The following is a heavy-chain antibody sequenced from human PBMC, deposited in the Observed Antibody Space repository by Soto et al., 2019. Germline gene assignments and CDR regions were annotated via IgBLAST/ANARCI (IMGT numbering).Heavy chain of an antibody. CDR1: GGSIINYY. CDR2: ISYTGST. V-gene: IGHV4-59*12. J-gene: IGHJ4*01. CDR3: ARTRMVGGVGPQRGYYF. Sequence: QVQLQESGPGLVRDSETLSLTCSISGGSIINYYWSWIRLSPGKGLEWIGYISYTGSTSYNPSLASRLTISVDTSKNHFSLRLRSVTAADTAVYYCARTRMVGGVGPQRGYYF. D-gene: IGHD1-26*01.